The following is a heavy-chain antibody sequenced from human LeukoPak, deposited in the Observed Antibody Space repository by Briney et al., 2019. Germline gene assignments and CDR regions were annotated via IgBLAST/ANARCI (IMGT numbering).Heavy chain of an antibody. CDR2: INPNGGST. D-gene: IGHD2/OR15-2a*01. J-gene: IGHJ6*03. Sequence: ASVKVSCKVSGYTLTELSMHWVRQAPGKGLEWMGIINPNGGSTIYAQKFQGRVTMTRDMSTSTVYMELSSLRSEDTAVYYCARASTRPGDYYYYMDVWGKGTTVTVSS. CDR1: GYTLTELS. CDR3: ARASTRPGDYYYYMDV. V-gene: IGHV1-46*01.